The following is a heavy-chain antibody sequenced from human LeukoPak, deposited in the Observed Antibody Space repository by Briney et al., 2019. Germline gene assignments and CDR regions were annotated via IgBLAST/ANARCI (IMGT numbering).Heavy chain of an antibody. CDR1: GYSFTSYW. J-gene: IGHJ4*02. Sequence: AGESLKISCKGSGYSFTSYWIGWVRQMPGKGLEWMGIIYPGDSDTRYSPSFQGQVIISADKSISTVYLQWSSLKTSDTAMYYCARRYRNYESDYWGQGTLVTVSS. V-gene: IGHV5-51*01. CDR2: IYPGDSDT. CDR3: ARRYRNYESDY. D-gene: IGHD1-14*01.